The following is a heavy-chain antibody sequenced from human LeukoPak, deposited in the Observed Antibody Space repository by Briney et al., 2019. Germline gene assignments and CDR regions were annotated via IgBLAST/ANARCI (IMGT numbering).Heavy chain of an antibody. J-gene: IGHJ4*02. V-gene: IGHV4-39*07. CDR1: GDSISSSNYH. Sequence: SETLSLTCTVSGDSISSSNYHWGWIRQPPGKGLEWIGSVSYSGSTYYNPSLESRVTISVDNSKNLFSLKLNSVTAADTAVYYCAARLTYYYGPGSSPFDHWGQGTLVSVSS. D-gene: IGHD3-10*01. CDR3: AARLTYYYGPGSSPFDH. CDR2: VSYSGST.